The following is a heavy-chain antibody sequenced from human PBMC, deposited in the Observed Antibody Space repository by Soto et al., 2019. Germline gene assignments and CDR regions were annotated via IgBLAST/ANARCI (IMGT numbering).Heavy chain of an antibody. D-gene: IGHD1-1*01. CDR3: VRSGDNYNLLDY. CDR1: GFTFSDHY. CDR2: SSNSGSFT. Sequence: LRLSCTASGFTFSDHYMSWIRQAPGKGLEWIGYSSNSGSFTRYADSVKGRFSISRDNAKNSLYLQINSLRGDDTAIYYCVRSGDNYNLLDYWGEGTPVTVSS. V-gene: IGHV3-11*06. J-gene: IGHJ4*02.